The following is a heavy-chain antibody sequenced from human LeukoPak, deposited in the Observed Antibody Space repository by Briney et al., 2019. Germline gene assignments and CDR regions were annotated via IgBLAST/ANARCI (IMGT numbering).Heavy chain of an antibody. Sequence: GESLKISCKASGYSFTSYWVGWVRQMPGKGREGMGIIDPSDSETRYTPSFQGQVTISADKSLSTAYLQWNSLKASDTAMYYCARQTAMGRSGDYWGQGTLVTVSS. CDR3: ARQTAMGRSGDY. CDR1: GYSFTSYW. V-gene: IGHV5-51*01. J-gene: IGHJ4*02. CDR2: IDPSDSET. D-gene: IGHD5-18*01.